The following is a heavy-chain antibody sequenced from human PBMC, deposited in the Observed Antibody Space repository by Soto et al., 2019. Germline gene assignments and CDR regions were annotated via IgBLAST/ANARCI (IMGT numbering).Heavy chain of an antibody. V-gene: IGHV4-59*01. CDR2: IYNTGST. Sequence: SETLSLTCSVSGDSISSYYWSWIRQPPGKGLEWIGYIYNTGSTNYNPSLESRVTISVDTSKSQFSLKLNSVTAADTAVYYCATMSIAAYLDFWGQGTLVTRIL. CDR1: GDSISSYY. D-gene: IGHD6-6*01. CDR3: ATMSIAAYLDF. J-gene: IGHJ4*02.